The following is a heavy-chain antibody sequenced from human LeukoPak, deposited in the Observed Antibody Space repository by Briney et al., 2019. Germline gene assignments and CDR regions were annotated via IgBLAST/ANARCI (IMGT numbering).Heavy chain of an antibody. CDR1: GYTFTDYY. CDR3: AREIWSFRGFDL. Sequence: ASMKVSCKASGYTFTDYYIHWVRQAPGQGLEWMAWINPNSGGTNYAQKFQGRVTMTRDTSISTAYMELSRLRSDDTAVYYCAREIWSFRGFDLWGQGTTVTVSS. D-gene: IGHD3-10*01. J-gene: IGHJ3*01. V-gene: IGHV1-2*02. CDR2: INPNSGGT.